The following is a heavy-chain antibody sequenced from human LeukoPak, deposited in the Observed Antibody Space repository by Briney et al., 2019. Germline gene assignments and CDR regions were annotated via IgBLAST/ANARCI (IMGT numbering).Heavy chain of an antibody. D-gene: IGHD3-22*01. J-gene: IGHJ5*02. V-gene: IGHV3-64D*06. CDR2: ISSNGGST. Sequence: PGRSQRLPCSASGFTFSSYAMHWVRQAPGKGLEYVSAISSNGGSTYYADSVKGRFTISRDNSKNTLYLQMSSLRAEDTAVYYCAPSPYYYESSGYSAWGQGTLVTVSS. CDR3: APSPYYYESSGYSA. CDR1: GFTFSSYA.